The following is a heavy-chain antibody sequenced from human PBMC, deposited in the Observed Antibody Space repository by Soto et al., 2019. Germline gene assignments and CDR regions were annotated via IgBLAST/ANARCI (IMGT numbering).Heavy chain of an antibody. CDR1: GVTFTIFA. CDR3: AKEVSLGSTVDLGY. D-gene: IGHD7-27*01. V-gene: IGHV3-23*01. Sequence: PGGSLRLCCSASGVTFTIFAMSWVRQSPGKGLEWVSTISGSGGSTYYADAVKGRFTISRDNSMGTLYLQMKSLGVEDTAIYYCAKEVSLGSTVDLGYWGQGTLVTVSS. CDR2: ISGSGGST. J-gene: IGHJ4*02.